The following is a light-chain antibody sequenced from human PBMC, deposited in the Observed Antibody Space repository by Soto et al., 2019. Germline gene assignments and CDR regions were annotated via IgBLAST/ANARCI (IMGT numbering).Light chain of an antibody. J-gene: IGLJ1*01. CDR1: TNDVGGYNY. CDR3: NSYTSSPSRPYV. V-gene: IGLV2-14*01. CDR2: EVS. Sequence: QSVLTQPASVSGSPGQSITISCTGTTNDVGGYNYVSWYQQHPGKAPKLLIFEVSSRPSGVSNRFSGSKSGNTASLTISALPAEDEADYFCNSYTSSPSRPYVFGTGTKVTVL.